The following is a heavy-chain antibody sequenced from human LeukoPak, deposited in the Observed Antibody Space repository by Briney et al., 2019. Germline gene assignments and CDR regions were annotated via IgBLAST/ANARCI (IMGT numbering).Heavy chain of an antibody. J-gene: IGHJ5*02. CDR3: AKGARGDTVTSIVGLNWFDP. V-gene: IGHV3-30*18. D-gene: IGHD4-17*01. CDR2: ISYDGSHK. Sequence: PGGSLRLSCAAYGITFRSYGREWVRQAPGKGLEWVAVISYDGSHKYYADSVKGRFSISRDKSKNTLYLQMNSLRADDTAVYYCAKGARGDTVTSIVGLNWFDPWGEGTLVTVPS. CDR1: GITFRSYG.